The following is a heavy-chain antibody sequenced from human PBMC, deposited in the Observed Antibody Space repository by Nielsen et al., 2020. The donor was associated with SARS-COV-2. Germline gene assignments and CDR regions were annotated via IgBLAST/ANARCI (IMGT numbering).Heavy chain of an antibody. CDR2: VNYRGGT. CDR1: GGSFGGYY. J-gene: IGHJ6*03. Sequence: SETLSLTCAVYGGSFGGYYWSWIRQPPGKGLEWIGEVNYRGGTNYNPSLKSRVTISMDASKNQFSLKLSSVTAADTAVYYCARAGYSSSWYGGSFYYYMDVWGKGTTVTVSS. D-gene: IGHD6-13*01. CDR3: ARAGYSSSWYGGSFYYYMDV. V-gene: IGHV4-34*01.